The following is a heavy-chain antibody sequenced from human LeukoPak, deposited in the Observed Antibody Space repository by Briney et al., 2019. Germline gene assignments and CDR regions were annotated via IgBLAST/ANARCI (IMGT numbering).Heavy chain of an antibody. CDR3: ARGSAY. CDR1: GGSFSGYY. J-gene: IGHJ4*02. Sequence: SETLSLTCAVYGGSFSGYYWSWIRQPPGKGLEWIGYIYNSGSTNYNPSLKSRVTILVDTSKNQFSLKLSSVTAADTAVYYCARGSAYWGQGTLVTVSS. CDR2: IYNSGST. V-gene: IGHV4-59*01. D-gene: IGHD3-3*01.